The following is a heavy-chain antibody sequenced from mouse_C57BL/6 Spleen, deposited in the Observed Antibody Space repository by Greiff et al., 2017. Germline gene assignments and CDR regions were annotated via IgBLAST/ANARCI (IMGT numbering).Heavy chain of an antibody. CDR2: IYPGSGNT. CDR1: GYSFTSYY. Sequence: QVQLQQSGPELVKPGASVKISCTASGYSFTSYYIHWVKQRPGQGLEWIGWIYPGSGNTKYNEKFKGKATLTADTSSSTAYMQLSSLTSEHSAVYYCAREIYSDYPFDYWGQGTTLTVSS. CDR3: AREIYSDYPFDY. V-gene: IGHV1-66*01. J-gene: IGHJ2*01. D-gene: IGHD2-4*01.